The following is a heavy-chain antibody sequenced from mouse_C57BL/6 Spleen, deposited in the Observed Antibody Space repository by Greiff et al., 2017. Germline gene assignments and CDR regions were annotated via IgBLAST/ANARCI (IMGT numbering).Heavy chain of an antibody. CDR1: GYAFTNYL. J-gene: IGHJ4*01. CDR3: ARGKGYDYDYAMDY. Sequence: QVHVKQSGAELVRPGTSVKVSCKASGYAFTNYLIEWVKQRPGQGLEWIGVINPGSGGTNYNEKFKGKATLTADKSSSTAYMQLSSLTSEDSAVYFCARGKGYDYDYAMDYWGQGTSVTVSS. V-gene: IGHV1-54*01. D-gene: IGHD2-4*01. CDR2: INPGSGGT.